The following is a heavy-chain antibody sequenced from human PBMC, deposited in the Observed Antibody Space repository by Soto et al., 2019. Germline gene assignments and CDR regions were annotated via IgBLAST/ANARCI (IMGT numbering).Heavy chain of an antibody. V-gene: IGHV3-23*01. CDR3: ARIRGYWYGLDV. CDR1: GFPLSTYG. Sequence: EVQLLESGGGLVQPGGSLRLSCAASGFPLSTYGMTWVRQAPGTGLEWVAAITGTGGNTYYVDSVKGRFTSSRDNSKNVLYLQVNSMRVEDTAVYYCARIRGYWYGLDVWGEGTTVTVSS. CDR2: ITGTGGNT. J-gene: IGHJ6*01.